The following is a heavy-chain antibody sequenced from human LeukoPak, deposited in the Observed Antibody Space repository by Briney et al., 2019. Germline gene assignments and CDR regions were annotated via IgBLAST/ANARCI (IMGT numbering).Heavy chain of an antibody. V-gene: IGHV4-39*01. D-gene: IGHD3-10*01. J-gene: IGHJ4*02. CDR3: AYYGSGSYYTPLT. CDR1: GGSISSSSYY. Sequence: QTSETLSLTCTVSGGSISSSSYYWGWIRQPPGKGLEWIGSIYYSGSTYYNPSLKSRVTISVDTSKNQFSLKLSSVTAADTAVYYCAYYGSGSYYTPLTWGQGTLVTVSS. CDR2: IYYSGST.